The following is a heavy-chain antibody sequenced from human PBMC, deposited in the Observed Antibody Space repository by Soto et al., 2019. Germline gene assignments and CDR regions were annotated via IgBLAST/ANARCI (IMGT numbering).Heavy chain of an antibody. D-gene: IGHD3-22*01. CDR2: IYSGGRT. V-gene: IGHV3-53*02. Sequence: EVQLVETGGGLIQPGGSLRLSCAASGFTVSSNYMSWVRQAPGQGLEWVSFIYSGGRTYYADSVKGRFTISRDNSKNTLYLQMNSLRAEDTAVYYCARDAISSDYFDYWGQGTLVIVSS. CDR1: GFTVSSNY. J-gene: IGHJ4*02. CDR3: ARDAISSDYFDY.